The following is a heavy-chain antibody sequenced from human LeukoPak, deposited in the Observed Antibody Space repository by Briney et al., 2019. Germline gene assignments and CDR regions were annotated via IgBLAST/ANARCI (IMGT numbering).Heavy chain of an antibody. V-gene: IGHV1-8*02. CDR3: ARGRGVLRFLEWLTYDY. CDR2: MNPNSGNT. Sequence: GASVKVSCKASGYTFTGYFIHWVRQAPGQGLEWMGWMNPNSGNTGYAQKFQGRVTMTRNTSISTAYMELSSLRSEDTAVYYCARGRGVLRFLEWLTYDYWGQGTLVTASS. D-gene: IGHD3-3*01. CDR1: GYTFTGYF. J-gene: IGHJ4*02.